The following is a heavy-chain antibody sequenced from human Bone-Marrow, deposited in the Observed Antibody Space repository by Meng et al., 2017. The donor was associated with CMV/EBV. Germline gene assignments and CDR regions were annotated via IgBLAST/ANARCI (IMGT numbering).Heavy chain of an antibody. V-gene: IGHV4-59*01. CDR1: GGSISSYY. Sequence: SETLSLTCTASGGSISSYYWSWIRQPPGKGLEWLGYIYYSGSTNYNPSLKSRVTMSVDTSKNQFSLKLTSVTAADTAVYYCARQPPGSAAFDIWGQGTMVTVSS. J-gene: IGHJ3*02. CDR2: IYYSGST. D-gene: IGHD3-10*01. CDR3: ARQPPGSAAFDI.